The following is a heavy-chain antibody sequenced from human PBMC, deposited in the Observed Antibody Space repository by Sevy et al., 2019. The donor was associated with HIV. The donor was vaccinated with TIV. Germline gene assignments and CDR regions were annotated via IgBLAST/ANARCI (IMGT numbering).Heavy chain of an antibody. CDR3: ARVVYGSGLHGPGRDDAFDI. J-gene: IGHJ3*02. Sequence: GESLKISCAASGFTFSSYWMSWVRQAPGKGLEWVANIKQDGSEKYYVGSVKGRFTISRDNAKNSLYLQMNSLRAEDTAVYYCARVVYGSGLHGPGRDDAFDIWGQGTMVTVSS. D-gene: IGHD3-10*01. CDR1: GFTFSSYW. CDR2: IKQDGSEK. V-gene: IGHV3-7*01.